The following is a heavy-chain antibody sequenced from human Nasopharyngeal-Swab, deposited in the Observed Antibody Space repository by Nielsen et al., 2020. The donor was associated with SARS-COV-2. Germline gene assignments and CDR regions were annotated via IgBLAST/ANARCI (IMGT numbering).Heavy chain of an antibody. J-gene: IGHJ4*02. CDR3: AKRAVQWELPISYFDY. D-gene: IGHD1-26*01. V-gene: IGHV3-30*18. CDR2: ISYDGSNK. CDR1: GFTFSSYG. Sequence: SLRLSCAGSGFTFSSYGMHWVRQAPGKGLEWVAVISYDGSNKYYADSVKGRFTISRDNSKNTLYLQMNSLRAEDTAVYYCAKRAVQWELPISYFDYWGQGTLVTVSS.